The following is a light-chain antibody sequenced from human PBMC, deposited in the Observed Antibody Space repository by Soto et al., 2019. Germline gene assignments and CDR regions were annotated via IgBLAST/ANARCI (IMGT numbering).Light chain of an antibody. CDR1: QGISNS. J-gene: IGKJ1*01. Sequence: DIQMTQSPSSLSASIGDRVTITCRASQGISNSLAWYQQKPGKGPSLLIYDASTLQSGVPSRFSGSGSGTDFTLTINSLQPEDVATYYCLHYFITPWTFGQGTRVEIK. CDR2: DAS. V-gene: IGKV1-27*01. CDR3: LHYFITPWT.